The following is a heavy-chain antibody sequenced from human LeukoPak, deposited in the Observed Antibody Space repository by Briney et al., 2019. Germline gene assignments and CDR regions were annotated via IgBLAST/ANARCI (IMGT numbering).Heavy chain of an antibody. V-gene: IGHV1-18*01. CDR2: ISPYNGNT. CDR1: GYTFTTYG. CDR3: ARGYYYDSSGYDAFDI. J-gene: IGHJ3*02. D-gene: IGHD3-22*01. Sequence: ASVKVSCKASGYTFTTYGVSWVRQAPGQGLEWMGWISPYNGNTNYAQKIQGRVTMTTDTSTSIAYMELRSLRSDDTAVYYCARGYYYDSSGYDAFDIWGQGTMVTVSS.